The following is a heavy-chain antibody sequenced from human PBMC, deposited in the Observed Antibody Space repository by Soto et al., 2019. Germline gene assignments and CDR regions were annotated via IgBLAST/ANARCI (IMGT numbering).Heavy chain of an antibody. CDR3: TIGSWSGEVFDI. CDR1: GGTFSTYS. Sequence: QVQLVQSGAEVKKPGSSVKVSCKDSGGTFSTYSMFWVRQAPGQGLEWMGRIIPMLGVRNYAQRFKDRVTISVAKSTATVHMELSSLRSEDTALYYCTIGSWSGEVFDIWGQGTMVTVSS. V-gene: IGHV1-69*02. D-gene: IGHD2-21*01. CDR2: IIPMLGVR. J-gene: IGHJ3*02.